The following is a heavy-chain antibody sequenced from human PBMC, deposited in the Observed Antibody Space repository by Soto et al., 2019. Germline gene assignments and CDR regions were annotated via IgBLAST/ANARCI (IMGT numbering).Heavy chain of an antibody. J-gene: IGHJ4*02. V-gene: IGHV4-34*01. CDR1: SGSFSGYY. Sequence: SETLSLTCSLYSGSFSGYYWSWIRQPPGKGLEWIGEISQSGNTNYSPSLKSRVSISIDTSKKQFSLNLASVSAADTAVYYGARGPKVRGSSQTGPDVWGQGTLVTVSS. D-gene: IGHD6-6*01. CDR3: ARGPKVRGSSQTGPDV. CDR2: ISQSGNT.